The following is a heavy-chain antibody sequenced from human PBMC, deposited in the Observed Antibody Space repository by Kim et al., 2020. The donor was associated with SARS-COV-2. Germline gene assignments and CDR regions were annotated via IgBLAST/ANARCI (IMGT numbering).Heavy chain of an antibody. V-gene: IGHV4-39*07. D-gene: IGHD6-19*01. CDR3: ARSVARHYWYFDL. CDR1: GGSISSSSYY. CDR2: IYYSGST. J-gene: IGHJ2*01. Sequence: SETLSLTCTVSGGSISSSSYYWGWIRQPPGKGLEWIGSIYYSGSTYYNPSLKSRVTISVDTSKNQFSLKLSPVTAADTAVYYCARSVARHYWYFDLWGRGTLVTVSS.